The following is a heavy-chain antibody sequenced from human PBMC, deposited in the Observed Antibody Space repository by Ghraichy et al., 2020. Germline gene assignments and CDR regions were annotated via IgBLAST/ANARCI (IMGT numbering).Heavy chain of an antibody. CDR3: ARALYSSSWYGGYYYYGMDV. D-gene: IGHD6-13*01. J-gene: IGHJ6*02. Sequence: GGSLRLSCAASGFTFSSYWMHWVRQAPGKGLVWVSRINSDGSSTSYADSVKGRFTISRDNAKNTLYLQMNSLRAGDTAVYYCARALYSSSWYGGYYYYGMDVWGQGTTVTVSS. CDR2: INSDGSST. V-gene: IGHV3-74*01. CDR1: GFTFSSYW.